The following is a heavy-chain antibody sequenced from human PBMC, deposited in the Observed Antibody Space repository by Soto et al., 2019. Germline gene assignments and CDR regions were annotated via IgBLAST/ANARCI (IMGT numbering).Heavy chain of an antibody. CDR3: ARDTMAFGFDY. CDR1: GDSVGSGAVY. D-gene: IGHD3-10*01. Sequence: VQLQESGPGRVKPSETLSLTCTVSGDSVGSGAVYWTWIRQPPGKGLEWIGYMYYTGRTTYNPSLKSRVTISMDASTNQFALNLTSVTAADTAMYYCARDTMAFGFDYWGQGALVTVAS. CDR2: MYYTGRT. J-gene: IGHJ4*02. V-gene: IGHV4-61*08.